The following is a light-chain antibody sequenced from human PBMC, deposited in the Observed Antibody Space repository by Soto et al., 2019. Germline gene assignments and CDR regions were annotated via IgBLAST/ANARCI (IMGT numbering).Light chain of an antibody. V-gene: IGKV3-20*01. J-gene: IGKJ5*01. CDR2: GAS. CDR1: QSVSSSY. Sequence: EIALTQSPGTLSLSPGERATLSCRASQSVSSSYLAWYQQKPGQAPRLLIYGASSRATCIPDRFSGSGSGTDFTRTISRLEPEDFAVYYCQQYGSSPLITFGQGTRLEIK. CDR3: QQYGSSPLIT.